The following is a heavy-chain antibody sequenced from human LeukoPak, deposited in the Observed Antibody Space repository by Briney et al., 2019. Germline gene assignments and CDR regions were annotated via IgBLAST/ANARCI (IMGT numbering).Heavy chain of an antibody. CDR2: VSGSGGST. J-gene: IGHJ5*02. V-gene: IGHV3-23*01. D-gene: IGHD3-3*01. CDR1: GFTFSSYA. Sequence: GGSLRLSCAASGFTFSSYAMSWVRQAPGKGLEWVSAVSGSGGSTYYADSVKGRFTISRDNSKNTLYLQMNSLRAEDTAVYYCAKDGRVRFLEWFGWFDPWGQGTLVTVSS. CDR3: AKDGRVRFLEWFGWFDP.